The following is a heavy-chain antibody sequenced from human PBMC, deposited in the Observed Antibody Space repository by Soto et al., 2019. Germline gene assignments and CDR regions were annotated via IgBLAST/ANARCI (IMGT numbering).Heavy chain of an antibody. D-gene: IGHD3-10*01. CDR2: FGGGAGRT. CDR1: GFTFSSYS. J-gene: IGHJ6*02. CDR3: ANSRSSFFYYGLDV. Sequence: GGSLRLSCAASGFTFSSYSMSWVRQAPGKGLEWVSGFGGGAGRTFYADSVKGRCTISRDTSKDTLFLQLNSLTAEDTGVYYCANSRSSFFYYGLDVWGQGTTVTVSS. V-gene: IGHV3-23*01.